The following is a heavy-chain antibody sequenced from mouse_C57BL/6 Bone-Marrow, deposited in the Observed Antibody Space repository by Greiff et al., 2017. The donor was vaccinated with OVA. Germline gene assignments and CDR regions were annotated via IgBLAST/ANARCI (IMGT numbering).Heavy chain of an antibody. CDR2: INPGSGGT. Sequence: VKVVESGAELVRPGTSVKVSCKASGYAFTNYLIEWVKQRPGQGLEWIGVINPGSGGTNYNEKFKGKATLTADKSSSTAYMQLSSLTSEDSAVYFCAREGLRRDFDYWGQGTTLTVSS. D-gene: IGHD2-4*01. CDR1: GYAFTNYL. V-gene: IGHV1-54*01. CDR3: AREGLRRDFDY. J-gene: IGHJ2*01.